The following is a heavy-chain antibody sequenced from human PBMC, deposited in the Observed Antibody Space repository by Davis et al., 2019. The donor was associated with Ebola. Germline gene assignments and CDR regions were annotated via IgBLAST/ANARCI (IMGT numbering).Heavy chain of an antibody. D-gene: IGHD1-26*01. J-gene: IGHJ3*02. CDR1: GFTFSSYG. CDR2: IAYDGTND. Sequence: PGGSLRLSCAASGFTFSSYGMHWVRQAPGKGLEWVAVIAYDGTNDDYADSVKGRFTISRDNSKNTLYLQMNGLGVEDTAIYYCAKDTSNIWFDIWGQGTNVTVSS. CDR3: AKDTSNIWFDI. V-gene: IGHV3-30-3*01.